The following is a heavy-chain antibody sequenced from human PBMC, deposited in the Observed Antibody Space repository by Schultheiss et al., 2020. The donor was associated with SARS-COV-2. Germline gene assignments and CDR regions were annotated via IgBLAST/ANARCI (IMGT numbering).Heavy chain of an antibody. CDR3: ARGQYSSNWYGSRPFDP. D-gene: IGHD6-13*01. V-gene: IGHV4-39*07. J-gene: IGHJ5*02. CDR1: AGSISRSSYY. Sequence: SQTLSLTCTVSAGSISRSSYYWAWTRQPPGKRLDYMGNISCGGSTYYNPSLKSRVTISVDTSKNQFSLKLSSVTAADTAVYYCARGQYSSNWYGSRPFDPWGQGTLVTVSS. CDR2: ISCGGST.